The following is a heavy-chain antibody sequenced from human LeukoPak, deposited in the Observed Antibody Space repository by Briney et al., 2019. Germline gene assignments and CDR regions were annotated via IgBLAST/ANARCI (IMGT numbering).Heavy chain of an antibody. J-gene: IGHJ5*02. CDR2: IYHSGST. CDR3: ARQAIAATGNWFDP. V-gene: IGHV4-38-2*01. D-gene: IGHD2-15*01. Sequence: SETLSLTCAVSGYSTSSGYYWGWIRQPPGKGLEWIGSIYHSGSTYYNPSLKSRVTISVDTSKNQFSLKLSSVTAADTAVYYCARQAIAATGNWFDPWGQGTLVTVSS. CDR1: GYSTSSGYY.